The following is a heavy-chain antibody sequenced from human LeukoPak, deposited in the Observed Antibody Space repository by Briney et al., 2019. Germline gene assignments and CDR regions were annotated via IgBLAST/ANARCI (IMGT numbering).Heavy chain of an antibody. CDR1: GFTFSSYG. J-gene: IGHJ4*02. CDR2: IRYDGSNK. Sequence: GGSLRLSCAASGFTFSSYGMHWVGQAPGKGLEWVSFIRYDGSNKYYADSVKGRFTISRDNSTKTLYLQMNSLRAEDTAVCDCAKDMALGGYGSGSYFDYWGQGTLVTVSS. D-gene: IGHD3-10*01. V-gene: IGHV3-30*02. CDR3: AKDMALGGYGSGSYFDY.